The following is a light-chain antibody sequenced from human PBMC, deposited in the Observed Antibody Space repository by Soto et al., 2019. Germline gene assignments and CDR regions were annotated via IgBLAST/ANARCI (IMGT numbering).Light chain of an antibody. V-gene: IGKV1-5*01. CDR2: DAS. Sequence: DIQMTQSPSTLSASVGYRVNITCRARQRISNWLAWYQQKPGKAPNLLIYDASSLEIGVPSRFSGSGSGTEFTLTISSLQPDDFGTYYCQQYNNYWTFGQGTKVEIK. J-gene: IGKJ1*01. CDR3: QQYNNYWT. CDR1: QRISNW.